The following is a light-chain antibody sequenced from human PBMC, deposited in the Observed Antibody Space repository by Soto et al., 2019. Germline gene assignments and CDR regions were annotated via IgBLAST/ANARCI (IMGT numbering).Light chain of an antibody. Sequence: EIVLTQSPGTLSLSPGERATLSCRASQSVSSSYLAWYQQKPGQAPRLLIYGASSRPTGIPDRFSGSGSGTDFTLTISRLEPADLAVYYCQQYGSSPGTFGQGTKVEIK. J-gene: IGKJ1*01. V-gene: IGKV3-20*01. CDR3: QQYGSSPGT. CDR2: GAS. CDR1: QSVSSSY.